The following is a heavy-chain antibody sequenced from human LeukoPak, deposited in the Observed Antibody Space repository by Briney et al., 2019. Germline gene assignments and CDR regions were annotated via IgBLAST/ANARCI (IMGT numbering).Heavy chain of an antibody. CDR1: GYTFTSYY. J-gene: IGHJ4*02. CDR3: ARDSMVYDLWSGYYTWYFAY. D-gene: IGHD3-3*01. V-gene: IGHV1-46*01. CDR2: INPSGGST. Sequence: GGSVKVSCKASGYTFTSYYMHWVRQAPGQGLEWMGIINPSGGSTSYAQKFQGRVTMTRDTSTSTVYMELSSLRSEDTAVYYCARDSMVYDLWSGYYTWYFAYWGQGTLVTVSS.